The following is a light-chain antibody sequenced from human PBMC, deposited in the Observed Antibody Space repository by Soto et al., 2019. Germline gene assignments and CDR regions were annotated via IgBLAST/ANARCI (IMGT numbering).Light chain of an antibody. V-gene: IGLV2-8*01. CDR3: SSQAGSKNMV. J-gene: IGLJ2*01. CDR1: SSDVGGYNY. CDR2: EVS. Sequence: QSALTQPPSASGSPGPSVTISCTVTSSDVGGYNYVSWYQHHPGKAPKLMIYEVSKRPSGVADRFSVSKSGTTAALNVSVLKADDEDDYYCSSQAGSKNMVFGGGTKLTVL.